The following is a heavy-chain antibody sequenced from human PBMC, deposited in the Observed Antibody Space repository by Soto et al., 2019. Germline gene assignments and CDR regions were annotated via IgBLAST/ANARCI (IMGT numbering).Heavy chain of an antibody. Sequence: QVQLVQSGAEVKKPGASVKVSCKASGYTFTSYAMHWARQAPGQGLEWMGWINAGNGNTKYSQKFQGRVTITRDTSASTAYMELSSLRSEDTAVYYCARADILTGSFDYWGQGTLVTVSS. J-gene: IGHJ4*02. CDR3: ARADILTGSFDY. D-gene: IGHD3-9*01. CDR1: GYTFTSYA. CDR2: INAGNGNT. V-gene: IGHV1-3*01.